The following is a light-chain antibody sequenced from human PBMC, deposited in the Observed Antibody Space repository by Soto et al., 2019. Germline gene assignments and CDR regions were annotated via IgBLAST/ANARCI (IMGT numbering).Light chain of an antibody. CDR3: CSYAGSSNWV. CDR1: SSDVGSYNI. V-gene: IGLV2-23*01. CDR2: EGS. J-gene: IGLJ3*02. Sequence: QSALTQPASVSGSLGQSITISCTGTSSDVGSYNIVSWYQQHPGKVPKLIIYEGSSRASGVSNRFSGSKSGNTAALTISGLQAEDEADYYCCSYAGSSNWVFGGGTQLTVL.